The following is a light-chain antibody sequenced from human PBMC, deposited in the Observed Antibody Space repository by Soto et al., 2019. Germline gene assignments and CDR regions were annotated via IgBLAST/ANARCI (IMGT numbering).Light chain of an antibody. V-gene: IGKV2-28*01. CDR1: ESLLHSNGYNY. CDR2: LGS. J-gene: IGKJ1*01. Sequence: DIVMTQSPLSLPVTPVQPASISCRSSESLLHSNGYNYLDWYLQKPGQSPQLLIYLGSNRASGVPDRFSGSGSGTDFTLTISSLEPEDFAIYYCQQRSKMPLTFGHGTKVDIK. CDR3: QQRSKMPLT.